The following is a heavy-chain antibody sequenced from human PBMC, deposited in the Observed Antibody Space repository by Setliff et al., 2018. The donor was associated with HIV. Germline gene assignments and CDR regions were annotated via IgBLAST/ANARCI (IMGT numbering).Heavy chain of an antibody. J-gene: IGHJ4*02. CDR2: IYYSGGT. D-gene: IGHD1-1*01. V-gene: IGHV4-59*12. CDR1: GGSISAYY. Sequence: SETLSLTCTVSGGSISAYYWSWIRQPPGKGLEWIGYIYYSGGTTYNPSLQSRVTISVDTSKNQFSLMLGSMTAAGTAVYYCARERLSRLGFDYWGQGTLVTVSS. CDR3: ARERLSRLGFDY.